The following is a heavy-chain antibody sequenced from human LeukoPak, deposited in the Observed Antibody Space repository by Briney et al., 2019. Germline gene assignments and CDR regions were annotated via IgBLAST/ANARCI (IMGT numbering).Heavy chain of an antibody. Sequence: SQTLSLTCTVSGGSISSGGYYWSWIRQHPGKGLEWIGYIYDSGSTYYNPSLKSRITISVDTSENRFSLKLSSVTATDAAVYYCARDCSGGSCYGAFDIWGQGTMVTVSS. J-gene: IGHJ3*02. CDR2: IYDSGST. D-gene: IGHD2-15*01. V-gene: IGHV4-30-4*08. CDR1: GGSISSGGYY. CDR3: ARDCSGGSCYGAFDI.